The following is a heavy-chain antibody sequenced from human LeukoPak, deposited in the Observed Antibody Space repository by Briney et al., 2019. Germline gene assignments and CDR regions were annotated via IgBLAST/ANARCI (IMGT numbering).Heavy chain of an antibody. CDR1: GFTFSTYA. V-gene: IGHV3-64*01. CDR3: AAQGTTTGGFDP. D-gene: IGHD1-7*01. CDR2: TSGNGGYT. Sequence: GGSLRLSCAASGFTFSTYAMLWVRQAPGKGLEYVSSTSGNGGYTYYASSVKGRFTISRDNSKNTLYLQMGSLRAEDMAVYYCAAQGTTTGGFDPWGQGTLVTVSS. J-gene: IGHJ5*02.